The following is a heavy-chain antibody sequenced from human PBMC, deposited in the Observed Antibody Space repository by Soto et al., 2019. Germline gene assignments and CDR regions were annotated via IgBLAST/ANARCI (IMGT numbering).Heavy chain of an antibody. D-gene: IGHD1-26*01. Sequence: ASVKVSCKASGYSFTSLDINWVRQTTGQGLEWMGWMQPSSGRTGYAQKFQGRVTMTRDTSINTAYMELSSLTSDDTAFYYCARGVTAGVDYWGQGTLVTVSS. CDR2: MQPSSGRT. V-gene: IGHV1-8*01. CDR3: ARGVTAGVDY. CDR1: GYSFTSLD. J-gene: IGHJ4*02.